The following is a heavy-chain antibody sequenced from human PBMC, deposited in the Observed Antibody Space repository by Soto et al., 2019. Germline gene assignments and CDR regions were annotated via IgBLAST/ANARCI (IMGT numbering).Heavy chain of an antibody. J-gene: IGHJ4*02. D-gene: IGHD6-13*01. CDR1: GGTFSSYV. V-gene: IGHV1-69*04. CDR3: ARDRALNNAAGGMAH. Sequence: QVQLVQSGAEVKKPGSSVKVSCKASGGTFSSYVMTWVRQAPGQGLEWMGRIIPMFGITDYAPKFQGRVTITADKATSTAYMELISLRSEDTAIYYCARDRALNNAAGGMAHWGQGTLVTVSS. CDR2: IIPMFGIT.